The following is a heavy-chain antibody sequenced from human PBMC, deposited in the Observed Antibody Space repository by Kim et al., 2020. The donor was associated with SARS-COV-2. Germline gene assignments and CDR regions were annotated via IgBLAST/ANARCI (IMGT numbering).Heavy chain of an antibody. CDR3: ARGFGPYGSGSYRLSHYYYYGMDV. CDR2: INHSGST. CDR1: GGSFSGYY. J-gene: IGHJ6*02. D-gene: IGHD3-10*01. Sequence: SETLSLTCAVYGGSFSGYYWSWIRQPPGKGLEWIGEINHSGSTNYNPSLKSRVTISVDTSKNQFSLKLSSVTAADTAVYYCARGFGPYGSGSYRLSHYYYYGMDVWGQGTTVTVSS. V-gene: IGHV4-34*01.